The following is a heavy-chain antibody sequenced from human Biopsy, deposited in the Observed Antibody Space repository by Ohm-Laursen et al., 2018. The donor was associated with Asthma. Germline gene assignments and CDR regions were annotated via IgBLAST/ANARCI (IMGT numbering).Heavy chain of an antibody. V-gene: IGHV3-30*18. D-gene: IGHD3-3*01. J-gene: IGHJ3*02. CDR2: MSFDGRQT. Sequence: SLRLSCAASGFSFNSYGMHWVRQAPGKGLEWVAVMSFDGRQTYYAGSVKGRFTISRDNSKNTLYLQMNSLRAEGTAVYYCAKERYYDFWSGYPIWGQGTMVTVSS. CDR1: GFSFNSYG. CDR3: AKERYYDFWSGYPI.